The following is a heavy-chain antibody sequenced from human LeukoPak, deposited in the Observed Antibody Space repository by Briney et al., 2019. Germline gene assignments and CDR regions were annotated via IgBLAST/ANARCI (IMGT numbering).Heavy chain of an antibody. D-gene: IGHD2-21*01. J-gene: IGHJ4*02. V-gene: IGHV3-15*01. CDR3: ATSFDGCGGDCFNY. CDR1: GFTFSSAW. CDR2: IKSKSVGGTI. Sequence: GGSLRLSCAASGFTFSSAWMNWVRQAPGKGLEWVGRIKSKSVGGTIDYAAPVKGRFAISRDDSKNTVYVQMSSLKTEDTATYYCATSFDGCGGDCFNYWGQGIMVTVSS.